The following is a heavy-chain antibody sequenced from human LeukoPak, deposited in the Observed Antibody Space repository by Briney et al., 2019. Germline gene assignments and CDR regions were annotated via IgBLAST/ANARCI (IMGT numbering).Heavy chain of an antibody. CDR1: GGSISSYY. CDR3: ASHESYGSGSYSHFDY. J-gene: IGHJ4*02. V-gene: IGHV4-59*08. CDR2: IYYSGST. Sequence: PSETLSLTCTVAGGSISSYYWSWIRQPPGKGLEWIGYIYYSGSTNYNPSLKSRVTISVDTSKNQFSLKLSSVTAADMAVYYCASHESYGSGSYSHFDYWGQGTLVTVSS. D-gene: IGHD3-10*01.